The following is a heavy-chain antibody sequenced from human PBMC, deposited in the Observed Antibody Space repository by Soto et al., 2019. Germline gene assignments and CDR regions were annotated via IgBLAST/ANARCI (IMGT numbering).Heavy chain of an antibody. D-gene: IGHD3-3*02. CDR3: AYIRG. J-gene: IGHJ4*02. Sequence: EVQLVESGGGLVQPGGSLKLSCAASGFTFSELAVDWVRQAPGKGLEWVGRIRRKSDNYATTYGESVKGRYTISRDDSKSTAYLQMNNLRTEDTAVYYCAYIRGWGQGTLVTVSS. CDR1: GFTFSELA. CDR2: IRRKSDNYAT. V-gene: IGHV3-73*02.